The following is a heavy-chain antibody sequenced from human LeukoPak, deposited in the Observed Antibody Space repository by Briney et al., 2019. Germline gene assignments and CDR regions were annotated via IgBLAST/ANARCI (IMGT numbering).Heavy chain of an antibody. D-gene: IGHD3-3*01. CDR2: FDPVDGET. V-gene: IGHV1-24*01. CDR3: AILLEDYAFSTGSAKDY. Sequence: GASVKASCKVSGHSLTQLSMHWVRQGTGRGLEWMGGFDPVDGETIHAQKFQGRVTMTEDTSTDTAYMELSSLRSDDTAVYYCAILLEDYAFSTGSAKDYWGQGTLVTVSS. CDR1: GHSLTQLS. J-gene: IGHJ4*02.